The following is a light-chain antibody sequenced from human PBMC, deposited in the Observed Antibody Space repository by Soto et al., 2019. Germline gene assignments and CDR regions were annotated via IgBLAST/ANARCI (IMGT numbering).Light chain of an antibody. V-gene: IGLV2-8*01. CDR3: SCYVASNDFNVV. Sequence: QSVLTQPPSASGSPGQSVTISCTGTSSDVGGYNYVSWYQQYPGRAPKLMIYEITKRPSGVPNRFSGSKSDNSASLTVSGIEAGDEDDDDCSCYVASNDFNVVFGAGTEVTV. CDR1: SSDVGGYNY. J-gene: IGLJ3*02. CDR2: EIT.